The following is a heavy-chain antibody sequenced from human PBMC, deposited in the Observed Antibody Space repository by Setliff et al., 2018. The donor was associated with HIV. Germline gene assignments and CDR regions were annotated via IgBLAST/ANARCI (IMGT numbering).Heavy chain of an antibody. CDR1: GFTFSDYY. CDR3: ARVIAAAGTGGLDI. D-gene: IGHD6-13*01. V-gene: IGHV3-11*01. J-gene: IGHJ3*02. CDR2: ISSSGTNI. Sequence: PGGSLRLSCAASGFTFSDYYMSWIRQAPGKGLEWVSYISSSGTNIYYVDSVKGRFTISRDNAKNSLYLQMNSLRAEDTALYYCARVIAAAGTGGLDIWGQGTMVTVSS.